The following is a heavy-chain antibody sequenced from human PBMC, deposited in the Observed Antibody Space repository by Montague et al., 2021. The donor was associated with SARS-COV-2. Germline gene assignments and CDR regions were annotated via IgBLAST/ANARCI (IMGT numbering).Heavy chain of an antibody. CDR1: GGSISRYS. V-gene: IGHV4-59*01. Sequence: SETLSLTCTVSGGSISRYSWTWIRQPPGKGLEWNGYIYNSGSTXXXPSXXXRVTISVDTSKNQFSLKLSSVAAADTAVYYCARVGRGSSWYEVAFDIWGQGTMVTVSS. CDR3: ARVGRGSSWYEVAFDI. CDR2: IYNSGST. J-gene: IGHJ3*02. D-gene: IGHD6-13*01.